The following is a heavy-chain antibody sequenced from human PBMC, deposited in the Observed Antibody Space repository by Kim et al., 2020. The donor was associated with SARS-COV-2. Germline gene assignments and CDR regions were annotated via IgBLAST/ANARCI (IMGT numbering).Heavy chain of an antibody. V-gene: IGHV4-34*01. CDR2: INHSGST. D-gene: IGHD6-6*01. CDR1: GGSFSGYY. CDR3: ARWSSIAARPPQGAFDI. J-gene: IGHJ3*02. Sequence: SETLSLTCAVYGGSFSGYYWNWIRQPPGKGLEWIGEINHSGSTNYNPSLKSRVTISVDTSNKQFSLKLSSVTAADTAVYYCARWSSIAARPPQGAFDIWGDGQWSASLQ.